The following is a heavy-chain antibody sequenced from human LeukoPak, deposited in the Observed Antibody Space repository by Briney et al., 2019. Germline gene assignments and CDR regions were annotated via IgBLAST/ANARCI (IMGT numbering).Heavy chain of an antibody. J-gene: IGHJ6*02. V-gene: IGHV3-23*01. CDR2: ISGSGGGT. CDR3: ANVKHYSYDLDI. CDR1: GFTFSSYA. Sequence: AGGSLRLSCAASGFTFSSYAMSWVRQAPGKGLEWVSAISGSGGGTQYADSVKGRFTISRDDSKNTLYLQMNSLSAEDTAVYYCANVKHYSYDLDIWGQGTTVTVSS.